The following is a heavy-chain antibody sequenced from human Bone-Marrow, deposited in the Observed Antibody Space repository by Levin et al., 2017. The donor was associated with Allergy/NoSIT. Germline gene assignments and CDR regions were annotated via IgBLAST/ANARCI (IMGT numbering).Heavy chain of an antibody. V-gene: IGHV3-30*04. CDR2: ISYDGTNK. CDR3: ARDRYCSTTNCYDTLSGVYGMDV. D-gene: IGHD2-2*01. J-gene: IGHJ6*02. CDR1: GFTFDTYA. Sequence: GGSLRLSCAASGFTFDTYAIHWVRQTPGKGLEWVAVISYDGTNKYYADSVKGRFTVSRDNSKNTLYLQMNSVTTEDTAAYYCARDRYCSTTNCYDTLSGVYGMDVWGQGTTVTVSS.